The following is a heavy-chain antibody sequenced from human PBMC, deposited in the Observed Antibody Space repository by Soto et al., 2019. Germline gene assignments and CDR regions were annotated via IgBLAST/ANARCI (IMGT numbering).Heavy chain of an antibody. CDR1: GGSVTNSSYY. D-gene: IGHD4-17*01. CDR2: VYYRGRS. V-gene: IGHV4-39*01. J-gene: IGHJ4*02. CDR3: VSQRTTVPTQAYFDY. Sequence: SETLSLTCTVSGGSVTNSSYYWGWIRQSPGKGLEWIGSVYYRGRSYSKSSVKSRVTISVDTSKDRFSLSLNSVTASDTAVYFCVSQRTTVPTQAYFDYWGPRALVTVSS.